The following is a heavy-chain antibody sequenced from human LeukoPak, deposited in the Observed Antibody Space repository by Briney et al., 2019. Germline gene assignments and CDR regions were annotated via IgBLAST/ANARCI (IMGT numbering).Heavy chain of an antibody. CDR2: MNPNSGNT. CDR1: GYTFTSYD. Sequence: ASVKVSCKASGYTFTSYDINWVRQATGQGLEWMGWMNPNSGNTGYAQKFQGRVTMTRNTSISTAYMELSSLRSEDTAMYYCARDYSNYPKYYFDYWGQGTLVTVSS. V-gene: IGHV1-8*01. D-gene: IGHD4-11*01. J-gene: IGHJ4*02. CDR3: ARDYSNYPKYYFDY.